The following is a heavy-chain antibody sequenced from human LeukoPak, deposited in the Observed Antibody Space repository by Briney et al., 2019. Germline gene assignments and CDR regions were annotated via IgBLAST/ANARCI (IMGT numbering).Heavy chain of an antibody. CDR2: IYYSGST. Sequence: SETLSLTCTVSGGSISSYYWSWIRQPPGKGLEWIGYIYYSGSTNYNPSLKSRVTISVDTSKNQFSLKLSSVTAADTAVYYCARTVFDGDYSTLDYWGQGTLVTVSS. D-gene: IGHD4-17*01. J-gene: IGHJ4*02. V-gene: IGHV4-59*01. CDR1: GGSISSYY. CDR3: ARTVFDGDYSTLDY.